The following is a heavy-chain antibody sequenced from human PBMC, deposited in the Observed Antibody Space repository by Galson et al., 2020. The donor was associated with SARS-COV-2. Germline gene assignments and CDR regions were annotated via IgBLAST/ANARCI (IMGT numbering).Heavy chain of an antibody. J-gene: IGHJ4*02. CDR1: GGSTSSSY. CDR2: ISTSGST. D-gene: IGHD6-13*01. CDR3: ARGSSSSSWRHFDY. V-gene: IGHV4-4*07. Sequence: SETLSLTCTVSGGSTSSSYWSWIRQPAGKGLEWIGRISTSGSTNYNPSLKSRVTMSVDTSKNQFSLKLTSVTAADRAVYYCARGSSSSSWRHFDYWGQGTLVTVSS.